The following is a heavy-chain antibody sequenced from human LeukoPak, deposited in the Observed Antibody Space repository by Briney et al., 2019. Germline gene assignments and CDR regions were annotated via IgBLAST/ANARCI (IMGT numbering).Heavy chain of an antibody. J-gene: IGHJ5*02. CDR2: IHHNGKT. V-gene: IGHV1-18*01. CDR3: ARDSDSVYPPPKFDP. CDR1: GYTFTGSG. Sequence: ASVKVSCKASGYTFTGSGISWLRQAPGQGLEWIGWIHHNGKTNIAQKFHGRVTMTTDTSTTTAFMEVMSLRSDDTAVYYCARDSDSVYPPPKFDPWGQGTLVTVSS. D-gene: IGHD5/OR15-5a*01.